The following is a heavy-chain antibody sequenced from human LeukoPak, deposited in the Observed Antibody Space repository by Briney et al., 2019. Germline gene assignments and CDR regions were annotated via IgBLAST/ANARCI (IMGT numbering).Heavy chain of an antibody. Sequence: ASVKVSCKASGYTFTSYAMHWVRQAPGQRLEWMGWTNAGNGNTKYSQKFQGRVTITRDTSASTAYMELSSLRSEDTAVYYCARRNSGSYYYYGMDVWGQGTTVTVSS. V-gene: IGHV1-3*01. D-gene: IGHD1-26*01. CDR3: ARRNSGSYYYYGMDV. CDR1: GYTFTSYA. CDR2: TNAGNGNT. J-gene: IGHJ6*02.